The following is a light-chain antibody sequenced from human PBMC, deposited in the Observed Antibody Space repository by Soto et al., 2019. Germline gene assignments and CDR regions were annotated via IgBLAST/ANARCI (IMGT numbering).Light chain of an antibody. CDR3: LQNFNFPWT. J-gene: IGKJ1*01. CDR2: AAS. Sequence: AIQMTQSPSSLSASVGDRVTITCRASQGITDDLGWYQQKPGEAPKLLIYAASSLQSGVPSRFSGSGSGTDFTLTISSLQPEDFATYYCLQNFNFPWTFGQGTKEEIK. CDR1: QGITDD. V-gene: IGKV1-6*01.